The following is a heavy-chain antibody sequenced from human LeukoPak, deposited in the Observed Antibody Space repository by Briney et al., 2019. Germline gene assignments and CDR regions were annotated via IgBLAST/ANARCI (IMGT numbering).Heavy chain of an antibody. CDR3: ASVYKYGMDV. Sequence: ASVTVSCKASGYTLTSYYLHWVRQAPGQGLEWIAIINPSGGSTSHAQKFQGRVTTTRDTSASTVYMELSSLRSEDTAVYYCASVYKYGMDVWGQGTTVTVSS. J-gene: IGHJ6*02. V-gene: IGHV1-46*01. CDR1: GYTLTSYY. CDR2: INPSGGST.